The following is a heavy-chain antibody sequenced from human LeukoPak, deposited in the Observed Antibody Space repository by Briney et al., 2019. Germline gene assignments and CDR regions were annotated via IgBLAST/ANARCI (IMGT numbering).Heavy chain of an antibody. J-gene: IGHJ3*02. CDR3: ARGPRWLRSAFDI. CDR1: GGSFSGYY. V-gene: IGHV4-34*01. D-gene: IGHD5-24*01. CDR2: INHSGST. Sequence: NPSETLSLTCAVYGGSFSGYYWSWIRQPPGKGLEWIGEINHSGSTNYNPSLKSRVTISVDTFKNQFSLKLSSVTAADTAVYYCARGPRWLRSAFDIWGQGTMVTVSS.